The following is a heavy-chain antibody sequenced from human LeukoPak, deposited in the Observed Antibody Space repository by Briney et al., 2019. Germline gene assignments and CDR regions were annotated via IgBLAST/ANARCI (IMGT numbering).Heavy chain of an antibody. V-gene: IGHV3-21*01. D-gene: IGHD3-10*01. Sequence: GGSLRLSCAASGFTFSSYAMSWVRQAPGKGLEWVSSISSCSYIYYADSVKGRFTISRDNAKNSLYLQMNSLRAEDTAVYYCARALYGSGSQYYFDYWGQGTLVTVSS. J-gene: IGHJ4*02. CDR1: GFTFSSYA. CDR2: ISSCSYI. CDR3: ARALYGSGSQYYFDY.